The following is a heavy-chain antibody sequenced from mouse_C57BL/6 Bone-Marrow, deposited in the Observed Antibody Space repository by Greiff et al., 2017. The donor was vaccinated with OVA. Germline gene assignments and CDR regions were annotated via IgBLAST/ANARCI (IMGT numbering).Heavy chain of an antibody. CDR2: IDPSDSYT. Sequence: QVQLQQPGAELVVPGASVKLSCKASGYTFTSYWMHWVKQRPGQGLEWIGEIDPSDSYTNYNQKFKGKSTLTVDKSSSTAYMQLSSLTSEDSAVYYCARDDYDEGDWYFDVWGTGTTVTVSS. V-gene: IGHV1-69*01. J-gene: IGHJ1*03. CDR3: ARDDYDEGDWYFDV. CDR1: GYTFTSYW. D-gene: IGHD2-4*01.